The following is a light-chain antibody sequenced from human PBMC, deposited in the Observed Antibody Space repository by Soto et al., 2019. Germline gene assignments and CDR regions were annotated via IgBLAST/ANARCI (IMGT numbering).Light chain of an antibody. CDR3: QQYNSYSWT. V-gene: IGKV1-5*03. J-gene: IGKJ1*01. Sequence: DIRMTQSPSTLSASVGDRVTITCRASQSVSSWLAWFQQKPGKAPKLLIYKASTLESGVPSRFSGSGSGTAFPLTISSLQPDDFAPYYCQQYNSYSWTFGQGTKVEIK. CDR1: QSVSSW. CDR2: KAS.